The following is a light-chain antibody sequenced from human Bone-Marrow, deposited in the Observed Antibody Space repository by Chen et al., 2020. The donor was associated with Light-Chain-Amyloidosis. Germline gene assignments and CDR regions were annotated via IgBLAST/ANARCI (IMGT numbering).Light chain of an antibody. Sequence: NFMLPHPHSVSESPGTTAIISCTRSSGSIATNYVQWYQQRPGSSPTTVLYEDDQRPSWVPYRFSGAIDRSSNSAALTITGLRTEDEADYYCQSYQGSSQGVFGGGTKLTVL. V-gene: IGLV6-57*01. CDR1: SGSIATNY. CDR2: EDD. CDR3: QSYQGSSQGV. J-gene: IGLJ3*02.